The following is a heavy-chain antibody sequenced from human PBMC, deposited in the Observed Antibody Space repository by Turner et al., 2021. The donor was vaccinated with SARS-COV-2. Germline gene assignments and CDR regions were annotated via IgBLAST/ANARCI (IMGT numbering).Heavy chain of an antibody. Sequence: EVQLVESGGGLVKPGGSRRASCAASGFTFSSYSMNWVRQGPGKGLEGVSCISGSSRYRYYADSVKGRFTISRDNAKNTLYLQMNSLSAEDTAVYFCARPVYTGIIVVVPAAIASDYWGQGTLVTVSS. CDR1: GFTFSSYS. CDR2: ISGSSRYR. J-gene: IGHJ4*02. V-gene: IGHV3-21*01. CDR3: ARPVYTGIIVVVPAAIASDY. D-gene: IGHD2-2*02.